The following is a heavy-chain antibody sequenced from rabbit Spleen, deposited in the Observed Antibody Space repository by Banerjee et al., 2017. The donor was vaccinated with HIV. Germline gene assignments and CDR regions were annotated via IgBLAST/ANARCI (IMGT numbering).Heavy chain of an antibody. V-gene: IGHV1S45*01. J-gene: IGHJ4*01. Sequence: EQLEESGGGLVKPEGSLPLTCKASGVSLNDKDVMCWVRQAPGKGLEWIACINIVTGKSVYASWAPGRFTFSRTSSTTVTLQMTSLTAADTAAYFCARDLTGSIGWNFYLWGPGTLVTVS. CDR1: GVSLNDKDV. D-gene: IGHD1-1*01. CDR2: INIVTGKS. CDR3: ARDLTGSIGWNFYL.